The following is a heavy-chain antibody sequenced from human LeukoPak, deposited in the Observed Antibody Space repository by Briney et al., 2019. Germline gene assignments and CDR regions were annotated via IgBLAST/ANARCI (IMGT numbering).Heavy chain of an antibody. V-gene: IGHV3-30*02. Sequence: GGSLRLSCAASGFTFSSYGIHWVRQAPGKGLEWVAFIRYDGSNKYYADSVKGRFTISRDNSKNTLYLQMNSLRAEDTAVYYCAKDLAMTTVTWIDYWGQGTLVTVSS. J-gene: IGHJ4*02. D-gene: IGHD4-17*01. CDR1: GFTFSSYG. CDR3: AKDLAMTTVTWIDY. CDR2: IRYDGSNK.